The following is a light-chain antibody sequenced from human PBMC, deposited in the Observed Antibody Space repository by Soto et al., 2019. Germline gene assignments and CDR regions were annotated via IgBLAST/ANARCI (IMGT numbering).Light chain of an antibody. CDR3: QPSHRTVS. CDR1: QSIGNH. Sequence: DIQMTQSPASLSASVGDRVTITCRASQSIGNHLNWYQQKPGKAPKLLIYATSTLQSGVPSRFSGSGSGADFTLTIGSLQPEDFATYTCQPSHRTVSFGQGTNLEV. V-gene: IGKV1-39*01. J-gene: IGKJ2*03. CDR2: ATS.